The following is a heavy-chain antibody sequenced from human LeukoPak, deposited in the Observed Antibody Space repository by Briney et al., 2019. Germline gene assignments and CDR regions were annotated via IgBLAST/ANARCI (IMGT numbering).Heavy chain of an antibody. CDR1: GFTFSSYA. V-gene: IGHV3-23*01. CDR2: ISGSGGST. CDR3: AKEAGRYCSGGSCYSYDY. Sequence: GGSLRLSCAASGFTFSSYAMSWVRQAPGKGLEWVSAISGSGGSTYYADSVKGRFTISRDNSKNTLYLQTNSLRAEDTAVYYCAKEAGRYCSGGSCYSYDYWGQGTLVTVSS. D-gene: IGHD2-15*01. J-gene: IGHJ4*02.